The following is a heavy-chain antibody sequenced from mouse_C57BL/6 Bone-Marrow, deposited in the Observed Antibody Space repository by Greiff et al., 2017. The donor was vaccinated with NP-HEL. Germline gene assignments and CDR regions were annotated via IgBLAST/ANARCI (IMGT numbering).Heavy chain of an antibody. V-gene: IGHV7-3*01. D-gene: IGHD2-4*01. Sequence: EVKVEESGGGLVQPGGSLSLSCAASGFTFTDYYMSWVRQPPGKALEWLGFIRNKANGYTTEYSASVKGRFTISRDNSQSILYLQMNALRAEDSATYYCARWGIYYDYDGFAYWGQGTLVTVSA. J-gene: IGHJ3*01. CDR2: IRNKANGYTT. CDR3: ARWGIYYDYDGFAY. CDR1: GFTFTDYY.